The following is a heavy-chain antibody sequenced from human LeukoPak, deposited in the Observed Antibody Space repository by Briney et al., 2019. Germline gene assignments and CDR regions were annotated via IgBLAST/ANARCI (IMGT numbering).Heavy chain of an antibody. CDR3: AREHSSWYDLPDY. CDR1: GGTFSSYA. CDR2: IIPIFGTA. J-gene: IGHJ4*02. D-gene: IGHD6-13*01. V-gene: IGHV1-69*05. Sequence: SVKVSCKASGGTFSSYAISWVRQAPGQGLEWMGGIIPIFGTANYAQKFQGRVTITTDESTSTAYMELSSLRSEDTAVYYCAREHSSWYDLPDYWGQGTLVTVSS.